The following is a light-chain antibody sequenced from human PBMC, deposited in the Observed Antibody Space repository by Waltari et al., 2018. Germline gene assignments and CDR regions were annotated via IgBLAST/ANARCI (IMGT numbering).Light chain of an antibody. J-gene: IGKJ4*01. CDR2: AAS. V-gene: IGKV1-39*01. CDR3: QQSDTFFALT. Sequence: DIQMTQSPSSLSVSVGDRVTITCRASQNINIFLSWYQQRPGRAPRLLIYAASSLHSGVPSRFSGSGSGTDFTLTIASLQPEDFATYYCQQSDTFFALTFGGGTKVEI. CDR1: QNINIF.